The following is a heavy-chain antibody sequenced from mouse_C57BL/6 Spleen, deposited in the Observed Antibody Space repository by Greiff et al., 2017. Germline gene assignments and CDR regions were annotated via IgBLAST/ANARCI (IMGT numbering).Heavy chain of an antibody. V-gene: IGHV1-26*01. J-gene: IGHJ4*01. D-gene: IGHD2-4*01. CDR2: INPNNGGT. CDR1: GYTFTDYY. CDR3: ARRDYDFYYAMDY. Sequence: VQLQQSGPELVKPGASVKISCKASGYTFTDYYMNWVKQSHGKSLEWIGDINPNNGGTSYNQKFKGKATLTVDKSSSTAYMELRSLTSEDSAVYYCARRDYDFYYAMDYWGQGTSVTVSS.